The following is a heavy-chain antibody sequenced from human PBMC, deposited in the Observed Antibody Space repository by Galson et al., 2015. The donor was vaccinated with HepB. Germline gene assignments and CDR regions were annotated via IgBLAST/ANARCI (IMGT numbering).Heavy chain of an antibody. V-gene: IGHV3-49*04. J-gene: IGHJ6*02. CDR1: GFTFGDYA. D-gene: IGHD3-22*01. CDR3: TRDLITMIVVVTPGVSYYYGMDV. CDR2: IRSNAYGGTT. Sequence: SLRLSCAASGFTFGDYAMSWVRQAPGKGLEWVGFIRSNAYGGTTEYAASVKGRFTISRDDSKSIAYLQMNSLKTEDTAVYYCTRDLITMIVVVTPGVSYYYGMDVWGQGTTVTVSS.